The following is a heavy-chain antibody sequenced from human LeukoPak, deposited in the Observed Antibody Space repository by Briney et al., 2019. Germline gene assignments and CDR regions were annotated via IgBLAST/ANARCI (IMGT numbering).Heavy chain of an antibody. D-gene: IGHD3-10*01. CDR2: IIPMLAKT. V-gene: IGHV1-69*04. CDR3: ARGLFGGFAAAPFDH. CDR1: GGSFDNYA. J-gene: IGHJ4*02. Sequence: SVKVSCKASGGSFDNYAVSWVREAPGLGLEWMGRIIPMLAKTNRAQKFQDRVTITADKYTGTVYMELTDLRSDDTAVYFCARGLFGGFAAAPFDHWGQGTLITVSP.